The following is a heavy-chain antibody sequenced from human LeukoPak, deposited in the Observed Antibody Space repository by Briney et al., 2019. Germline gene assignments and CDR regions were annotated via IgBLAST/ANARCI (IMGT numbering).Heavy chain of an antibody. CDR1: GYTFTSYY. J-gene: IGHJ4*02. CDR3: AREGEIGYDLSDY. D-gene: IGHD5-12*01. Sequence: ASVKVSCKASGYTFTSYYMNWVRQAPGQGLEWMGIINPSGGSTSYAQKFQGRVTVTRDTSTSTVYVELSSLRSEDTAMYYCAREGEIGYDLSDYWGQGTLVTVSS. CDR2: INPSGGST. V-gene: IGHV1-46*01.